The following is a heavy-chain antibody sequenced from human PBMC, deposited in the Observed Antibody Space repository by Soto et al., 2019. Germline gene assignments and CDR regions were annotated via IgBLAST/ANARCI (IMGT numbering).Heavy chain of an antibody. J-gene: IGHJ1*01. CDR1: GFKFSNYA. CDR2: ISATGGGT. CDR3: PPDPRAGGNPALYLDF. Sequence: PGGSRRRSCAASGFKFSNYAMSWVRQAPGKGLEWVSLISATGGGTYYADSLKGRFTISRDNSHNTLYLQVHSFTAEDTAAYSRPPDPRAGGNPALYLDFWAQG. D-gene: IGHD3-9*01. V-gene: IGHV3-23*01.